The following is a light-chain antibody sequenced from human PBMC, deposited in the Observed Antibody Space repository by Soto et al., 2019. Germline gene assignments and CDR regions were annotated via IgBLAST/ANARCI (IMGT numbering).Light chain of an antibody. CDR1: NIXXXN. CDR3: QVWDTSSDHVV. V-gene: IGLV3-21*02. Sequence: SYELTQPPSVSAAPGQXATITCGXNNIXXXNXYWYQQKPXQAPLLVIXDDSDRPSGIPERXSGSNSANTASLTIRGGGVGDEADYFCQVWDTSSDHVVFGGGTKLTVL. CDR2: DDS. J-gene: IGLJ2*01.